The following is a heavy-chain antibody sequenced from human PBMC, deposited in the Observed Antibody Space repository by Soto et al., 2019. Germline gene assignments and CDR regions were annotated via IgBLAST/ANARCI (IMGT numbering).Heavy chain of an antibody. CDR3: ARGIPVDCSGGSCYLFFDY. V-gene: IGHV4-34*01. Sequence: SETLSLTCAVYGGSFSGYYWSWTRQPPGKGLEWIGEINHSGSTNYNPSLKSRVTISVDTSKNQFSLKLSSVTAADTAVYYCARGIPVDCSGGSCYLFFDYWGQGTLVTVSS. J-gene: IGHJ4*02. CDR2: INHSGST. D-gene: IGHD2-15*01. CDR1: GGSFSGYY.